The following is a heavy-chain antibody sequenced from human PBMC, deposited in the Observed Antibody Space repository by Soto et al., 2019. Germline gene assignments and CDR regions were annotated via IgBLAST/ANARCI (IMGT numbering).Heavy chain of an antibody. CDR2: ISSSTAI. Sequence: EVQLVESGGGLVHPGGSLRLSCADSGFTFSSYSMNWVRQAPGKGLQWLSYISSSTAIYYADSVKGRFTISRDNAKNSLYLQMNSLRAEDTAVYYCARDLLAGMDVWGQGTTVTVSS. CDR3: ARDLLAGMDV. V-gene: IGHV3-48*01. J-gene: IGHJ6*02. CDR1: GFTFSSYS.